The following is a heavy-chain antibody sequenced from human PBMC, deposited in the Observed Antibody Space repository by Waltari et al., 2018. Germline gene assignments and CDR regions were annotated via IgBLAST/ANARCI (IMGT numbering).Heavy chain of an antibody. V-gene: IGHV1-2*02. CDR2: INPRSGET. D-gene: IGHD4-17*01. CDR1: GYTFPAYY. Sequence: QEHLVQSGTAVKKPGASVRVSCTAYGYTFPAYYIPWVRQAPGQGLQWMGWINPRSGETKFTQKFQGRVTMTRDTSLNTAYMEISSLVFDDTAVYYCAREGSHLTTVNDYWGQGTQVIVSS. J-gene: IGHJ4*02. CDR3: AREGSHLTTVNDY.